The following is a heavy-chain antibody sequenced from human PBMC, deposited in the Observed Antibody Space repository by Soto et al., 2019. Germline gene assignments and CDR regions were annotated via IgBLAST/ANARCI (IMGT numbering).Heavy chain of an antibody. CDR2: TSTYNGNT. J-gene: IGHJ6*03. Sequence: QVQLVQSGAEVRTPGASVRVSCKASGYTFTTHAITWVRQAPGQGLEWMGWTSTYNGNTNYAHKLQGRVTMTTDTSATTAYMDLRSLRSDDTAVYYCARGGFCTNGVCPPYYYYMDVWGKGTTVTVS. CDR1: GYTFTTHA. D-gene: IGHD2-8*01. CDR3: ARGGFCTNGVCPPYYYYMDV. V-gene: IGHV1-18*01.